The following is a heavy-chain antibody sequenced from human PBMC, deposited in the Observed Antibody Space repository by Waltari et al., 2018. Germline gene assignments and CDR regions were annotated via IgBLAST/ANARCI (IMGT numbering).Heavy chain of an antibody. CDR1: GFTFSRAW. D-gene: IGHD2-21*02. CDR3: SRVTAYYYYGMDL. J-gene: IGHJ6*02. CDR2: IKSKSEGATT. V-gene: IGHV3-15*01. Sequence: EAQLVESGGGLVKPGESLTLSCAASGFTFSRAWMSWVRQAPGKGLGWVGRIKSKSEGATTDYATPVKGRFTISRDDSKNTLYLQMDSLESEDTGMYYCSRVTAYYYYGMDLWGQGTTVTVSS.